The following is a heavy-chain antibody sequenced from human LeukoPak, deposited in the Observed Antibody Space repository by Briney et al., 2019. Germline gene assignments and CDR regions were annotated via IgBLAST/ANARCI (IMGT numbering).Heavy chain of an antibody. V-gene: IGHV3-43*02. J-gene: IGHJ4*02. Sequence: VGSLSLSCAASGFTFDDYAMHWVRQAPGPGLEWVSRISGDVGSTYYADSLKGRFTISRDNDKKTLYLQMNSLRVEDAAVYYCVTVSRSSGRGYFDYWGPGTLVTVPS. D-gene: IGHD6-19*01. CDR2: ISGDVGST. CDR1: GFTFDDYA. CDR3: VTVSRSSGRGYFDY.